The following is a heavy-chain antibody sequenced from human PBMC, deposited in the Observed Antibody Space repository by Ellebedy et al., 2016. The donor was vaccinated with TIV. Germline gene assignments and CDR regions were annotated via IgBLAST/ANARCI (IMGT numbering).Heavy chain of an antibody. Sequence: GESLKISCAAFGFTFSTYWMYWVRQAPGKGLVWVSRINSDGSSTSYADSVKGRFTISRDNAQNTLYLQMNSLRAEDTAVYYCARANIVVVPAAIGVWGQGTLVTVSS. CDR3: ARANIVVVPAAIGV. CDR1: GFTFSTYW. CDR2: INSDGSST. V-gene: IGHV3-74*01. D-gene: IGHD2-2*01. J-gene: IGHJ4*02.